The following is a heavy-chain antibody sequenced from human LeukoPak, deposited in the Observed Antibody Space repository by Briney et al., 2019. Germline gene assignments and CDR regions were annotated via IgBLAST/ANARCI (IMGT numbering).Heavy chain of an antibody. J-gene: IGHJ4*02. CDR3: ARRERYCSSTSCYSYFDY. CDR1: GGSISSYY. Sequence: SETLSLTCTVSGGSISSYYWSWIRQPPGKGLEWIGYIYYSGSTNYNPSLKSRVTISVDTSKNQFSLGLSSVTAADTAVYYCARRERYCSSTSCYSYFDYWGQGTLVTVSS. CDR2: IYYSGST. V-gene: IGHV4-59*01. D-gene: IGHD2-2*02.